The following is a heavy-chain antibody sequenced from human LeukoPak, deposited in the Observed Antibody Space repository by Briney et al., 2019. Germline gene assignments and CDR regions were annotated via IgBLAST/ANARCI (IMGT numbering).Heavy chain of an antibody. J-gene: IGHJ4*02. V-gene: IGHV1-8*03. CDR2: LNPNSGNT. CDR3: AKNEFMVRGAFDY. D-gene: IGHD3-10*01. Sequence: ASVKVSCKASGYTFTSSEIHWVRQAPGQGLEWMGWLNPNSGNTGYAQKFQGRVTFTRESSTSTAYMEVTRLRSEDTAVYYCAKNEFMVRGAFDYWGQGTLVTVSS. CDR1: GYTFTSSE.